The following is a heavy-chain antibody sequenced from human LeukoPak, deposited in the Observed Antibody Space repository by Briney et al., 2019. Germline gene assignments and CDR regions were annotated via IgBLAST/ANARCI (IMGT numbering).Heavy chain of an antibody. J-gene: IGHJ4*02. V-gene: IGHV1-46*01. CDR2: INPSGGST. D-gene: IGHD4-11*01. Sequence: ASVKVSCKASGYTFTGYYMHWVRQAPGQGLEWMGKINPSGGSTSYAQKFQGRVTMTRDTSTSTVYMELSSLRSEDTAVYYCARGLRPTGIFDYWGQGTLVTASS. CDR1: GYTFTGYY. CDR3: ARGLRPTGIFDY.